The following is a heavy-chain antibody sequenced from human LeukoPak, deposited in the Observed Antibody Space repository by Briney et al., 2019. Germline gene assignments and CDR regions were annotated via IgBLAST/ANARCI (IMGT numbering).Heavy chain of an antibody. Sequence: GGSLRLSCAASGFHFTTYWMGWVRQAPGKGLEWVANIKQDGSEKYYVDSVKGRFTISRDNAKNSLSLQMNSLRAEDTAVYYCAKDRDCSSTSCYAGLGLNWGQGTLVTVSS. CDR2: IKQDGSEK. CDR1: GFHFTTYW. D-gene: IGHD2-2*01. CDR3: AKDRDCSSTSCYAGLGLN. J-gene: IGHJ4*02. V-gene: IGHV3-7*01.